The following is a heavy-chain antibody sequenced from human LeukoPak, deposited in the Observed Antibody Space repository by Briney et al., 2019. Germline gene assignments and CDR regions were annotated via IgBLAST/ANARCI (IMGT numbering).Heavy chain of an antibody. CDR3: ARGGDIVVVPAAIIGY. Sequence: ASVKVSCKASGYTFTGYYMHWVRQAPGQGLEWMGWINPNSGGTNYAQKFQGRVTMTRDTSISTAYMELSRLRSDDTAVYYRARGGDIVVVPAAIIGYWGQGTLVTVSS. CDR1: GYTFTGYY. J-gene: IGHJ4*02. CDR2: INPNSGGT. D-gene: IGHD2-2*02. V-gene: IGHV1-2*02.